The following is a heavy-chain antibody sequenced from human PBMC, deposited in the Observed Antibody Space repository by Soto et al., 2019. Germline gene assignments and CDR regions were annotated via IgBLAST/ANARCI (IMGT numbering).Heavy chain of an antibody. D-gene: IGHD6-6*01. CDR2: ISPINGNT. J-gene: IGHJ1*01. CDR1: GFTFSSYG. CDR3: ARLGFEYSSSSFNLGYFQH. V-gene: IGHV1-18*01. Sequence: GASLKVSCKASGFTFSSYGITWVRQAPGQGLEWMGGISPINGNTNYAQKFQGRVTITTDESTSTAYMELSSLRSEDTAVYYCARLGFEYSSSSFNLGYFQHWGQGTLVTVSS.